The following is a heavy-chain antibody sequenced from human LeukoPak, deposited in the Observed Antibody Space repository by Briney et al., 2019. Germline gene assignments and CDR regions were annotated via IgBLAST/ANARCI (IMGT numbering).Heavy chain of an antibody. V-gene: IGHV4-39*01. Sequence: SETLSLTCTVSGGSISSSSYYWGWIRQPPGKGLEWIGSIYYSGSTYYNPSLKSRVTISVDTSKNQFSLKLSSVTAADTAVYYCARLTGTRPVDYWGQGTLVTVS. D-gene: IGHD1-1*01. CDR1: GGSISSSSYY. J-gene: IGHJ4*02. CDR2: IYYSGST. CDR3: ARLTGTRPVDY.